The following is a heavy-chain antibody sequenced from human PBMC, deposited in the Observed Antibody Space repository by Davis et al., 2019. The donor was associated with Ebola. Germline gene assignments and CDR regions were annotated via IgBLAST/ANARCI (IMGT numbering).Heavy chain of an antibody. D-gene: IGHD3-16*01. J-gene: IGHJ4*02. CDR2: IRSKANSYAT. V-gene: IGHV3-73*01. Sequence: GESLKISCAASGFTFSGSAMHWVRQASGKGLEWVGRIRSKANSYATAYAASVKGRFTISRDDSKNTAYLQMNSRKTEDTAVYYCTRGWGSVDYWGQGTLVTVSS. CDR3: TRGWGSVDY. CDR1: GFTFSGSA.